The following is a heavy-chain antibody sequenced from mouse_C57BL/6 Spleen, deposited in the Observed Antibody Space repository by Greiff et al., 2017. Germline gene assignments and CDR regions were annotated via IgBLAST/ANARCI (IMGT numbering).Heavy chain of an antibody. CDR1: GFTFSDAW. CDR2: IRNKANNHAT. J-gene: IGHJ3*01. CDR3: SGYGTYGWFAD. Sequence: EVMLVESGGGLVQPGGSMKLSCAASGFTFSDAWMDWVRQSPEKGLEWVADIRNKANNHATYYAESVKGRFTISRDDSKKSYYLQMNSLRAEDTGIDYCSGYGTYGWFADWGQGTLVTVSA. D-gene: IGHD2-1*01. V-gene: IGHV6-6*01.